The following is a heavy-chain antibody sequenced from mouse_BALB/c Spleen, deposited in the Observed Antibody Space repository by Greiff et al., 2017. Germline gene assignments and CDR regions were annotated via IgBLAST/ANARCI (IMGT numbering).Heavy chain of an antibody. Sequence: EVKLVESGGGLVKPGGSLKLSCAASGFTFSSYTMSWVRQTPEKRLEWVATISSGGSYTYYPDSVKGRFTISRDNAKNTLYLQMSSLKSEDTAMYYCTRVNYYGSSYAMDYWGQGTSVTVSS. CDR3: TRVNYYGSSYAMDY. D-gene: IGHD1-1*01. J-gene: IGHJ4*01. CDR1: GFTFSSYT. V-gene: IGHV5-6-4*01. CDR2: ISSGGSYT.